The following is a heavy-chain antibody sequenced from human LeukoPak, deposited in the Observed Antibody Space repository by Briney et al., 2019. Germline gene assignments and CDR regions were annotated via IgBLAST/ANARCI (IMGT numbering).Heavy chain of an antibody. CDR3: ARGTEGDY. Sequence: GGSLRLSCAASRFTFSSYEMNWVRQAPGKGLEWVSSISVSGTYMYYAESLKGRFTISRDNAKNSLYLQMNSLKAEDTAVYYCARGTEGDYWGQGTLVTVSS. CDR2: ISVSGTYM. D-gene: IGHD1-1*01. V-gene: IGHV3-21*01. CDR1: RFTFSSYE. J-gene: IGHJ4*02.